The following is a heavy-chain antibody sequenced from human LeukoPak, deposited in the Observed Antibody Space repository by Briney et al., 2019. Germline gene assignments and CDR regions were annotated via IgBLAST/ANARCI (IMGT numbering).Heavy chain of an antibody. Sequence: GGSLRLSCAASGFTLSSHRMDWVRQAPGKWLEWVSSISSRSSFKDYADSVKGRFTISRDNAKNLLYLQMNSLRAEDTAVYFCAKDGGFWSDYSYFDYWGQGTQVTVSS. V-gene: IGHV3-21*06. CDR1: GFTLSSHR. CDR3: AKDGGFWSDYSYFDY. J-gene: IGHJ4*02. CDR2: ISSRSSFK. D-gene: IGHD3-3*01.